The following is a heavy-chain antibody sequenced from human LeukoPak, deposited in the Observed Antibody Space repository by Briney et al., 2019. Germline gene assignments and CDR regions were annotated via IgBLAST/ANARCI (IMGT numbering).Heavy chain of an antibody. Sequence: PGGSRRLSCEASGFSFTSYWMHWVRQTPGRRLEWVSYINPYGGDTNYADSVKGRFTVSRDNADNTMFLQMNSVRDEDTAVYYCATKQWLAPPPDSWGQGTPVTVSS. J-gene: IGHJ4*02. CDR1: GFSFTSYW. V-gene: IGHV3-74*01. CDR2: INPYGGDT. D-gene: IGHD6-19*01. CDR3: ATKQWLAPPPDS.